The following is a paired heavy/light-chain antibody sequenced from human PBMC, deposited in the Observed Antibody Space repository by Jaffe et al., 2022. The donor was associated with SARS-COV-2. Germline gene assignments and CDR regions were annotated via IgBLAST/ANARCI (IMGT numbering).Heavy chain of an antibody. Sequence: QVQLVESGGGVVQPGRSLRLSCAASGFTFSTYAMHWVRQGPGKGLEWVAVISYDGSNRFYADSVKGRFTISRDNSKNTLYLQVNSLEPEDTAVYYCARRMIPGSRHASLEFWGQGTLVTVSS. CDR1: GFTFSTYA. D-gene: IGHD5-18*01. CDR2: ISYDGSNR. CDR3: ARRMIPGSRHASLEF. V-gene: IGHV3-30*04. J-gene: IGHJ4*02.
Light chain of an antibody. Sequence: QSALTQPASVSGSPGQSITISCTGTSSDVGGYNFVSWYQQHPGKAPKLMIYDVTNRPSGVSNRFSGSKSGNTASLTISGLQAEDEADYYCSSYTSRVTEVFGGGTTLTVL. V-gene: IGLV2-14*01. CDR2: DVT. J-gene: IGLJ3*02. CDR1: SSDVGGYNF. CDR3: SSYTSRVTEV.